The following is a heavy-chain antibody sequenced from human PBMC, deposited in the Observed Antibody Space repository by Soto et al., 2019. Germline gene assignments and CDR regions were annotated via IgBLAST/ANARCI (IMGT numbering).Heavy chain of an antibody. CDR1: GGSISSSSYY. D-gene: IGHD5-12*01. Sequence: SETLSLTCTVSGGSISSSSYYWGWIRQPPGKGLEWIGSIYYSGSTYYNPSLKSRVTISVDTSKNQFSLKLSSVTAADTAVYYCATMDMVATTSQDYWGKGTLGTVSS. CDR3: ATMDMVATTSQDY. CDR2: IYYSGST. J-gene: IGHJ4*02. V-gene: IGHV4-39*01.